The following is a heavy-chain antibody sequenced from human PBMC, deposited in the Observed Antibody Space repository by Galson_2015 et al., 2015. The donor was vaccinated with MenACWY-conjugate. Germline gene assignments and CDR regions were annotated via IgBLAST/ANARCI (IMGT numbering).Heavy chain of an antibody. CDR1: GDSTRSGGYY. V-gene: IGHV4-31*03. CDR3: ARYNIAAGDFDY. CDR2: IHYRGST. D-gene: IGHD6-25*01. J-gene: IGHJ4*02. Sequence: TLSLTCNVSGDSTRSGGYYWSWIRQHPGKGLEWMGYIHYRGSTSYNPSLKSRLLISGDASNGQFSLKLSSVTAADTAVYYCARYNIAAGDFDYWGQGALVTVSS.